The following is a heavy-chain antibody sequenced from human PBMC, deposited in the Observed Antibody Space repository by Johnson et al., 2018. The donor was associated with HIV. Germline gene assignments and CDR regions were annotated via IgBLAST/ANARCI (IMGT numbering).Heavy chain of an antibody. CDR2: INWNGGST. J-gene: IGHJ3*02. Sequence: EQLVESGGGVVRPGGSLRLSCTIYGFTFDDYAMSWVRRVPGKGLEWVCGINWNGGSTGYADSVKGRFTISRDNAKNSLYLQMSSLRAEDTALYYCARDRVMVGATVDAFDIWGQGTMVTVSS. V-gene: IGHV3-20*04. CDR3: ARDRVMVGATVDAFDI. CDR1: GFTFDDYA. D-gene: IGHD1-26*01.